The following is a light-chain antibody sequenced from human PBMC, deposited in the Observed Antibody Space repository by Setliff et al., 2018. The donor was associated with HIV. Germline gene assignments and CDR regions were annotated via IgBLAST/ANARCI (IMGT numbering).Light chain of an antibody. J-gene: IGLJ2*01. Sequence: QSALAQPASVSGSPGQSITISCSGTRFDVGAYNYVSWYQQHPGKAPKLVIYEVSNRPSGVSNRFSGSKSGNTASLTISGLQAEDEADYYCSSYTMYTPVIFGGGTKVTVL. CDR2: EVS. CDR3: SSYTMYTPVI. V-gene: IGLV2-14*01. CDR1: RFDVGAYNY.